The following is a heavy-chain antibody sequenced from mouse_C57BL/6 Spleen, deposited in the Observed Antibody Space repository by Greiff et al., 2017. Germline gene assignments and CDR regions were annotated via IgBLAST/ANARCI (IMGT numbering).Heavy chain of an antibody. J-gene: IGHJ2*01. CDR3: TVLGRGPDV. CDR2: IYPGNSGT. Sequence: EVQLVESGTVLARPGASVKMSCKTSGYTFTSYWMHWVKQRPGQGLEWIGAIYPGNSGTSYNQKFKGKAKVTAVTTASSAYMELRSLTNEASAVYDCTVLGRGPDVWGQGTTLTVSS. V-gene: IGHV1-5*01. CDR1: GYTFTSYW. D-gene: IGHD4-1*01.